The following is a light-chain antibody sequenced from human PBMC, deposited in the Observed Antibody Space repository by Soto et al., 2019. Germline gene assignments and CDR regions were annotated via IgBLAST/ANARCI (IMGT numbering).Light chain of an antibody. CDR2: FGS. V-gene: IGKV2-28*01. Sequence: DIEMTQSPLSLRVTPGEPASISCKSSQSPLNSNGYNGLSWYLQKPGQSPRLLIYFGSNRASGVPDRLSGSVSGTYFTLQISSVEAEDVGVYYCMQGEQAPITFGQGTRLEIK. CDR3: MQGEQAPIT. J-gene: IGKJ5*01. CDR1: QSPLNSNGYNG.